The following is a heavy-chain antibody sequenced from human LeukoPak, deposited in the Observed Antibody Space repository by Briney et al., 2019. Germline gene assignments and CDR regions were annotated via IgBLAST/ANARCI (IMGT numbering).Heavy chain of an antibody. CDR3: ARDDDPQYGGRLYY. Sequence: GGSLRLSCAASGFTFSSYAMHWVRQAPGKGLEWVAVISYDGSNKYYADSVKGRFTISRGNSKNTLYLQMNSLRAEDTAVYYCARDDDPQYGGRLYYWGQGTLVTVSS. CDR1: GFTFSSYA. D-gene: IGHD2-8*01. CDR2: ISYDGSNK. J-gene: IGHJ4*02. V-gene: IGHV3-30-3*01.